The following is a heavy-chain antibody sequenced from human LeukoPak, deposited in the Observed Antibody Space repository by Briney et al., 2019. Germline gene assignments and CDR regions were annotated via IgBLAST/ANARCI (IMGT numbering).Heavy chain of an antibody. CDR3: ARGRGYRIAAAGKEFDY. CDR2: ISAYNGNT. Sequence: ASVKVSCKASGYTFTSYGISWVRQAPGQGLEWMGWISAYNGNTNYAQKLQGRVTMTTDTSTSAAYMELRSLRSDDTAVYYCARGRGYRIAAAGKEFDYWGQGTLVTVSS. CDR1: GYTFTSYG. J-gene: IGHJ4*02. D-gene: IGHD6-13*01. V-gene: IGHV1-18*01.